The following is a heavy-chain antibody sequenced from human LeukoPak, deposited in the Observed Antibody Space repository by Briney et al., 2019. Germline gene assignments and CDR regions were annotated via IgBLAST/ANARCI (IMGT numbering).Heavy chain of an antibody. D-gene: IGHD3-9*01. V-gene: IGHV3-73*01. CDR3: TRPRSYDILTGFDY. CDR2: IRSKANSYAT. J-gene: IGHJ4*02. Sequence: GGSERLSCAASGFTFSGSAMHWVRQASGKGLEWVGRIRSKANSYATAYAASVKGRFTISRDDSKNTAYLQMNSLKTEDTAVYYCTRPRSYDILTGFDYWGQGTLVTVSS. CDR1: GFTFSGSA.